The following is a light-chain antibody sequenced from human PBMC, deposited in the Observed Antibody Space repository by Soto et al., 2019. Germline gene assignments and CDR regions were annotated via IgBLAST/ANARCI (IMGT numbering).Light chain of an antibody. Sequence: EIVLTQSPGTLSLSPGERATLSCRASQSVSSSYLAWYQQKPGQATRLLIYGASSRATGSPDRFSGSGSGTDFTLTISRLEPEDFAGYYCQQYGSSPGTFGQGTKVEIK. CDR1: QSVSSSY. CDR2: GAS. J-gene: IGKJ1*01. CDR3: QQYGSSPGT. V-gene: IGKV3-20*01.